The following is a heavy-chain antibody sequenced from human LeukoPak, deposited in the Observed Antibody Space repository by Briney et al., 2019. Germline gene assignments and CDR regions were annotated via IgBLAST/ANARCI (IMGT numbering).Heavy chain of an antibody. J-gene: IGHJ4*02. CDR2: INPSGGST. Sequence: ASVKVSCKASGYTFTSYYMHWVRQAPGQGLEWMGIINPSGGSTSYAQKFQGRVTMTRDTSTSTAYMELSRLRSDDTAVYYCARVMVRGVISGDYWGQGTLVTVSS. CDR3: ARVMVRGVISGDY. D-gene: IGHD3-10*01. V-gene: IGHV1-46*01. CDR1: GYTFTSYY.